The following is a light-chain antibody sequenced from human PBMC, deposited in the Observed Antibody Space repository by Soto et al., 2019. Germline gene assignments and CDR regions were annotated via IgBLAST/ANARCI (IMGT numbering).Light chain of an antibody. CDR1: QSISSH. J-gene: IGKJ1*01. V-gene: IGKV1-39*01. CDR2: AAF. CDR3: QQYNSYSWT. Sequence: DIQMTQSPSSLSASVGDRVTITCRASQSISSHLNWNQQKPGKAPKLLIYAAFSLQSGVPSRFSGSGSGTDFTLTISSLQPDDFATYYCQQYNSYSWTFGQGTKVDIK.